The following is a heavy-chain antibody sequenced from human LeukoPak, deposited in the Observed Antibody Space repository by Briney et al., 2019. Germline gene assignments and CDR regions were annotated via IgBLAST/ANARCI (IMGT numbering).Heavy chain of an antibody. V-gene: IGHV4-34*01. D-gene: IGHD3-22*01. J-gene: IGHJ5*02. CDR2: INHSGST. CDR3: ARGLGYYDSSGYYR. CDR1: GGSFSCYY. Sequence: KPSETLSLTCAVYGGSFSCYYWSWIRQPPGKGLEWIGEINHSGSTNYNPSLKSRVTISVDTSKNQFSLKLSSVTAADTAVYYCARGLGYYDSSGYYRWGQGTLVTVSS.